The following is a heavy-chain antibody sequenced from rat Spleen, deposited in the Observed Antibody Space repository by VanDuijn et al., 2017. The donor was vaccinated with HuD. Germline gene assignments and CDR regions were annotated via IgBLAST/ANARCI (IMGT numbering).Heavy chain of an antibody. Sequence: QVQLKESGPGLVQPSQTLSLTCTVPGLSLTSNSVSWIRQPPGKGLEWMGVIWGDGSTDYNSAIKSRLSISRDTSKSQVFLKMNSLQTEDTAMYFCASGGTTRVSWFDYWGQGVMVTVSS. CDR2: IWGDGST. V-gene: IGHV2-47*01. D-gene: IGHD1-4*01. CDR3: ASGGTTRVSWFDY. J-gene: IGHJ2*01. CDR1: GLSLTSNS.